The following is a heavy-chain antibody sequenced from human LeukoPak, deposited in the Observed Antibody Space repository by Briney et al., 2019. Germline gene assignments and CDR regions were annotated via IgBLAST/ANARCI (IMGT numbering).Heavy chain of an antibody. CDR3: ATDNSYGSGSYYT. D-gene: IGHD3-10*01. J-gene: IGHJ4*02. CDR2: IYYSGNT. V-gene: IGHV4-59*01. Sequence: PSETLSLTCTVSGGSIRRYYWNWVRKPPGKGLEWIGYIYYSGNTNYNPSLKSRVTISVDMSKNQFSLKLSSVTAADTAVYYCATDNSYGSGSYYTWGQGTLVTVSS. CDR1: GGSIRRYY.